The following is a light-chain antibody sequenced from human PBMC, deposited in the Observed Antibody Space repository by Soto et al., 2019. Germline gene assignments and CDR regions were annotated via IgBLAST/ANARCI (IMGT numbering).Light chain of an antibody. CDR1: QTVNTY. J-gene: IGKJ4*01. V-gene: IGKV3-11*01. CDR3: QQRYNWLT. CDR2: GAS. Sequence: EIVMTQSPATLSGSLVERATLSCRAEQTVNTYLSWYQHKPGQAPRLLIYGASNRATGIPASFSGSGSGTDFTLTISSLEPEDSAVYYCQQRYNWLTFGGGTKVDIK.